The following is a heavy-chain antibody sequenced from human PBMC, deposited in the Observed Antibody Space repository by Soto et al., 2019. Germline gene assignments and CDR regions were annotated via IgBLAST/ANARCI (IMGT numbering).Heavy chain of an antibody. Sequence: GGSLRLSCAASGFTFSSYAMSWVRQAPGKGLEWVSAISGSGGSTYYADSVKGRFTISRDNSKNTLYLQMNSLRAEDTAVYYCAKDRHYDSSGYYSNYWGQGTLVTVSS. D-gene: IGHD3-22*01. CDR2: ISGSGGST. CDR3: AKDRHYDSSGYYSNY. V-gene: IGHV3-23*01. CDR1: GFTFSSYA. J-gene: IGHJ4*02.